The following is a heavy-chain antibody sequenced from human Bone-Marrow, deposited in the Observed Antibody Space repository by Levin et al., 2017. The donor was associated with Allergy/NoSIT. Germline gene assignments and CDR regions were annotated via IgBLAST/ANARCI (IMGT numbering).Heavy chain of an antibody. Sequence: GGSLRLSCAASGFTFSSYAMSWVRQAPGKGLEWVSAISGSGGSTYYADSVKGRFTISRDNSKNTLYLQMNSLRAEDTAVYYCAKDIAPGDYDFWSDNFDYWGQGTLVTVSS. J-gene: IGHJ4*02. CDR1: GFTFSSYA. CDR3: AKDIAPGDYDFWSDNFDY. D-gene: IGHD3-3*01. V-gene: IGHV3-23*01. CDR2: ISGSGGST.